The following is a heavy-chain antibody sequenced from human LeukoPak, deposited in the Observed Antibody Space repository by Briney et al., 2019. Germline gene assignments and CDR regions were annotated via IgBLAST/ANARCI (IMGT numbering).Heavy chain of an antibody. CDR1: VFTFSNHA. CDR3: AKADDISGYSSFDY. D-gene: IGHD3-22*01. Sequence: GGSLRLSCAASVFTFSNHAMSWVRQAPGKGLEWVSSISGSSGNTYYPDSVKGRITLSRDNSKNTLSLRMNRLRVEDTGVYYCAKADDISGYSSFDYWGQGTLVTVSS. CDR2: ISGSSGNT. J-gene: IGHJ4*02. V-gene: IGHV3-23*01.